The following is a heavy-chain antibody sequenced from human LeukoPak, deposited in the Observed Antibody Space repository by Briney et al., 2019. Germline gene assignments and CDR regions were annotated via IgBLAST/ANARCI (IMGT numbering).Heavy chain of an antibody. CDR2: IWYDGSNK. CDR1: GFTFSSYG. D-gene: IGHD1-26*01. V-gene: IGHV3-33*01. CDR3: ARDPPWEPHDAFDI. J-gene: IGHJ3*02. Sequence: GGSLRLSCAASGFTFSSYGMHWVRQAPGKGLEWVAVIWYDGSNKYYADSVKGRFTISRGNSKNTLYLQMNSLRAEDTAVYYCARDPPWEPHDAFDIWGQGTMVTVSS.